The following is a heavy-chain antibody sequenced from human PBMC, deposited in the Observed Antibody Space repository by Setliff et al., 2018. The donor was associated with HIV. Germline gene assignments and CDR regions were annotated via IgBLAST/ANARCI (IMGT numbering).Heavy chain of an antibody. CDR1: GGSISSGGYY. Sequence: KPSETLSLTCTVSGGSISSGGYYWSWIRQHPGKGLEWIGYIYYSGTTYYNPSLKSRATISVDTSKNQFSLKLTSVTAADTAVYYRARHGDYSYFYYYYMDVWGKGTTVTVSS. V-gene: IGHV4-31*03. CDR3: ARHGDYSYFYYYYMDV. J-gene: IGHJ6*03. CDR2: IYYSGTT. D-gene: IGHD4-17*01.